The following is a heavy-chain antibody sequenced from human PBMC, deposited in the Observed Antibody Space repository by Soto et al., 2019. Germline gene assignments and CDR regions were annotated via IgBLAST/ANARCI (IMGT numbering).Heavy chain of an antibody. CDR2: ISHDASHR. D-gene: IGHD1-26*01. V-gene: IGHV3-30*18. Sequence: PGGSLRLSCSPSGFTFSTYGMHWVRQAPGKGLEWVALISHDASHRYYIDSVEGRFTISRDNSKNTLFLQLSSLRTDDTAVYFCAKDRSPELYDYGFDVWGQGTTVTVSS. CDR1: GFTFSTYG. J-gene: IGHJ6*02. CDR3: AKDRSPELYDYGFDV.